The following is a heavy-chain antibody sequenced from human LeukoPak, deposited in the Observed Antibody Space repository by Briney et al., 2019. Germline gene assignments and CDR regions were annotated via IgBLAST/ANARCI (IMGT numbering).Heavy chain of an antibody. D-gene: IGHD3-3*02. J-gene: IGHJ6*03. CDR3: ARDPTLAYMDV. Sequence: PSETLSLTCTVYGGSFSGYYGSWIRQPPGKGLEWIGEINHSGSTNYNPSLKSRVTISVDTSKNQFSLKLSSVTAADTAVYYCARDPTLAYMDVWGKRTRVTLSS. CDR1: GGSFSGYY. V-gene: IGHV4-34*01. CDR2: INHSGST.